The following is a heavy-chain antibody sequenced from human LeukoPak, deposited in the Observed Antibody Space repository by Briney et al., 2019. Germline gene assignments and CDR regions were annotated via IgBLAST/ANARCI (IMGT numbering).Heavy chain of an antibody. V-gene: IGHV4-59*08. CDR1: GGSISGYY. D-gene: IGHD3-16*01. CDR3: ARHYVFVIGGSSFDY. Sequence: SETLSLTFTVSGGSISGYYWSWIRQPPGKGLEWIGLIHYTGTTNYNPSLKSRVTISLDTSKNQFSLNLSSVTAADTAVYFCARHYVFVIGGSSFDYWGQGTLVTVSS. J-gene: IGHJ4*02. CDR2: IHYTGTT.